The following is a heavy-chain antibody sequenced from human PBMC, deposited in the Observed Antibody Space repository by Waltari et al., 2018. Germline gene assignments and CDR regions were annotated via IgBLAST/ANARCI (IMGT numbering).Heavy chain of an antibody. CDR1: GGSISSYY. CDR3: ARSGGASSYYYYYYGMDV. J-gene: IGHJ6*02. V-gene: IGHV4-59*01. Sequence: QVQLQESGPGLVKPSETLSLTCTVSGGSISSYYWRWIRPPPGKGLEWIGYIYYSGSTNYNPSLKSRVTISVDTSKNQFSLKLSSVTAADTAVYYCARSGGASSYYYYYYGMDVWGQGTTVTVSS. D-gene: IGHD1-26*01. CDR2: IYYSGST.